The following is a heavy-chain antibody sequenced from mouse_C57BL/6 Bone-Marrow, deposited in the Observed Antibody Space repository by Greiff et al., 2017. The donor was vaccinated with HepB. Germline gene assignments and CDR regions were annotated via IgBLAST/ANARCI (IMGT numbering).Heavy chain of an antibody. D-gene: IGHD2-2*01. V-gene: IGHV5-6*01. Sequence: EVHLVESGGDLVKPGGSLKLSCAASGFTFSSYGMSWVRQTPDKRLEWVATISSGGSYTYYPDSVKGRFTISRDNAKNTLYLQMSSLKSEDTAMDYCAPVGWGAWFAYWGKGTLVTVSA. CDR2: ISSGGSYT. J-gene: IGHJ3*01. CDR3: APVGWGAWFAY. CDR1: GFTFSSYG.